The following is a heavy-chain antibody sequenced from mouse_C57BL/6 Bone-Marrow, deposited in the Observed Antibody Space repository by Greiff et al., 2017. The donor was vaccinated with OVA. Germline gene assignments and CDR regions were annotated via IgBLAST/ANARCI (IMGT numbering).Heavy chain of an antibody. CDR1: GYTFTSYW. CDR2: INPGSGST. V-gene: IGHV1-55*01. Sequence: QVQLQQSGAELVKPGASVKMSCKASGYTFTSYWITWVKQRPGQGLEWIGDINPGSGSTNYNEKFKGKATLTVDTSSSTAYMQLSSLTSEDSAVYDCASLTTVAFDYWGQGTTLTLSS. D-gene: IGHD1-1*01. CDR3: ASLTTVAFDY. J-gene: IGHJ2*01.